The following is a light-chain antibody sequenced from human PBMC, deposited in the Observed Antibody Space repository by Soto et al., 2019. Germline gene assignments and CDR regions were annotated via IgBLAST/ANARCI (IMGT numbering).Light chain of an antibody. CDR2: ASS. CDR3: QQYYQWGLS. J-gene: IGKJ4*01. Sequence: VMTQSPANMSVSPGERVTLSCRASQDVATYVAWYQQKRGQAPRLLIYASSTRATDIPATFSGSGSGTQFSLTISSLQSEDSAVYYCQQYYQWGLSFAGGTKVDI. V-gene: IGKV3D-15*01. CDR1: QDVATY.